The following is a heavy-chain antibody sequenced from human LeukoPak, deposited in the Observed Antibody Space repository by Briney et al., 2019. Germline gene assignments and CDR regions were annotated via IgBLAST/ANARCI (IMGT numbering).Heavy chain of an antibody. CDR2: FDPEDGET. CDR3: ATRQSVAAMGDFDY. CDR1: GYTLTELF. V-gene: IGHV1-24*01. Sequence: ASVKVSCKVSGYTLTELFMHWVRQAPGKGLEWMGGFDPEDGETIYAQKFQGRVTMTEDTSTDTAYMELSSLRSEDTAVYYCATRQSVAAMGDFDYWGQGTLVTVSS. D-gene: IGHD6-19*01. J-gene: IGHJ4*02.